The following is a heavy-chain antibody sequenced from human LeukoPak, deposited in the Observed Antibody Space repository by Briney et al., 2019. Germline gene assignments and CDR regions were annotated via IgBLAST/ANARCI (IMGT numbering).Heavy chain of an antibody. D-gene: IGHD6-19*01. CDR3: ARDLPNFSSGWTVEYFQH. J-gene: IGHJ1*01. Sequence: SVKVSCKASGGTFSSYAISWVRQAPGPGLEWMGGIIPIFGTANYAQKFQGRVTITTDESTSTAYMELSSLRSEDTAVYYCARDLPNFSSGWTVEYFQHWGQGTLVTVSS. CDR2: IIPIFGTA. CDR1: GGTFSSYA. V-gene: IGHV1-69*05.